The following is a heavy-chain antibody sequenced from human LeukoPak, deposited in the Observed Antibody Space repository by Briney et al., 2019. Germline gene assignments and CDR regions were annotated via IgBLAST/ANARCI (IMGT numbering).Heavy chain of an antibody. CDR2: IIPIFGTA. J-gene: IGHJ3*02. V-gene: IGHV1-69*13. D-gene: IGHD3-10*01. CDR1: GGTFSSYA. Sequence: ASVKVSCKASGGTFSSYAISWVRQAPGQGLEWMGGIIPIFGTANYAQKFQGRVTITADESTSTAYMELSSLRSEDTAVYYCTAHYGEKAFDIWDQGTMVTVSS. CDR3: TAHYGEKAFDI.